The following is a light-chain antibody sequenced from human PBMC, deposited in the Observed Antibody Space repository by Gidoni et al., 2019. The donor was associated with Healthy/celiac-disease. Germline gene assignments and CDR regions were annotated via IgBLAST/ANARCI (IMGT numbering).Light chain of an antibody. CDR3: HQYNTWQT. J-gene: IGKJ2*01. CDR1: QSVSSN. V-gene: IGKV3-15*01. CDR2: GSS. Sequence: EIVMTQSPATLSVSPGERATPSCRASQSVSSNLAWYQQKPGQAPRLLIYGSSTRATGIPARFSGSGSGTEFTLTISSLQSEDFAVYYCHQYNTWQTFGQGTKLEIK.